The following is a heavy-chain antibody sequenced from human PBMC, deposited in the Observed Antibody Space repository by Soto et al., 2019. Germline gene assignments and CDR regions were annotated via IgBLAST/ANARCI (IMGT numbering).Heavy chain of an antibody. Sequence: ASVKVSCKASSYTFTSYGISGVRQAPGQGLEWMGWISAYNGNTNYAQKLQGRVTMTTDTSTSKAYMELRSLRSDDTALYHCARYCSSTSCPYYYYYYYMDVWGKGTTVTVSS. CDR1: SYTFTSYG. J-gene: IGHJ6*03. CDR3: ARYCSSTSCPYYYYYYYMDV. D-gene: IGHD2-2*01. CDR2: ISAYNGNT. V-gene: IGHV1-18*01.